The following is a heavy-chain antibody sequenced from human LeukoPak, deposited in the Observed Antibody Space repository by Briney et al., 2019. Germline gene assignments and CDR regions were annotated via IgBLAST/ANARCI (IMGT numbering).Heavy chain of an antibody. CDR2: ISGSGGST. CDR1: GFTFSSYA. Sequence: GGFLRLSCAASGFTFSSYAMSWVRQAPGKGLEWVSAISGSGGSTYYADSVKGRFTISRDNSKNTLYLQMNSLRAEDTAVYYCAKTKYVLLWFGELAPNWFDPWGQGTLVTVSS. V-gene: IGHV3-23*01. CDR3: AKTKYVLLWFGELAPNWFDP. J-gene: IGHJ5*02. D-gene: IGHD3-10*01.